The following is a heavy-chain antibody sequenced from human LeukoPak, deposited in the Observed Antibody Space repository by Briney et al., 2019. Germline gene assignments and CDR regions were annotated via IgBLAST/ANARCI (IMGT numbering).Heavy chain of an antibody. CDR2: IIPIFGTA. CDR3: ARDFTTHYYDSSGYLTFDY. J-gene: IGHJ4*02. CDR1: GGTFSSYA. Sequence: KISCKGSGGTFSSYAISWVRQAPGQGLGWMGGIIPIFGTANYAQKFQGRVTITADESTSTAYMELSSLRSEDTAVYYCARDFTTHYYDSSGYLTFDYWGQGTLVTVSS. V-gene: IGHV1-69*01. D-gene: IGHD3-22*01.